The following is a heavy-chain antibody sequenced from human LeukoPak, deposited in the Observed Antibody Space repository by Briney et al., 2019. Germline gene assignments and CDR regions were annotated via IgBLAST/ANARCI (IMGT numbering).Heavy chain of an antibody. Sequence: SETLSLTCTVSGGSISSSSYYWGWIRQPPGKGLVWMGCIYYCGSTYYNPYLKSRVTICVDTSKNQFSLKLSSVTAADTAVYYCARLGVGYSGYVQGLRIDYWGQGTLVNVSS. V-gene: IGHV4-39*01. CDR1: GGSISSSSYY. CDR3: ARLGVGYSGYVQGLRIDY. CDR2: IYYCGST. J-gene: IGHJ4*02. D-gene: IGHD5-12*01.